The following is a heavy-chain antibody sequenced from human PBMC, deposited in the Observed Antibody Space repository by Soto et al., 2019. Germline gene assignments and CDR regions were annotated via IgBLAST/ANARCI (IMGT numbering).Heavy chain of an antibody. CDR3: ARDLGYYDFWSGWRALQRIDY. V-gene: IGHV4-39*02. Sequence: PSETLSLTCTVSGGSISSSSYYWGWIRQPPGKGLEWIGSIYYSGSTYYNPSLKSRVTISVDTSKNQFSLKLSSVTAADTAVYYCARDLGYYDFWSGWRALQRIDYWGQGTLVTVSS. CDR2: IYYSGST. CDR1: GGSISSSSYY. D-gene: IGHD3-3*01. J-gene: IGHJ4*02.